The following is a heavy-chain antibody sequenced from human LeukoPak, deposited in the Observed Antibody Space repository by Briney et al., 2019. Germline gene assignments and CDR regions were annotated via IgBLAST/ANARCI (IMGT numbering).Heavy chain of an antibody. CDR2: IYHSGST. CDR3: ARGSYGSGSYKNYYYGMDV. Sequence: PSETLSLTCAVSGGSISSGGYSWSWIRQPPGKGLEWIGYIYHSGSTYYNPSFKSRVTISVDRSKNQFSLKLSSVTAADTAVYYCARGSYGSGSYKNYYYGMDVWGQGTTVTVSS. CDR1: GGSISSGGYS. V-gene: IGHV4-30-2*01. J-gene: IGHJ6*02. D-gene: IGHD3-10*01.